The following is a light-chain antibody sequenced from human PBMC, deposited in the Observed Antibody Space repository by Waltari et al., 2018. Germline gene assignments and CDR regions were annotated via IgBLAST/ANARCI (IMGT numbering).Light chain of an antibody. CDR3: SSFTTSSSWI. V-gene: IGLV2-14*03. Sequence: NHVSWYQQYPGQAPKLLIFDVSDRPPGVFDRFSGSKSGNTASLTISGLQAEDEADYYCSSFTTSSSWIFGGGTKLTVL. CDR1: NH. CDR2: DVS. J-gene: IGLJ2*01.